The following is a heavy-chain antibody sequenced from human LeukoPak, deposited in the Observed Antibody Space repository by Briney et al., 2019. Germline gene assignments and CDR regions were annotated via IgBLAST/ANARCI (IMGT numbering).Heavy chain of an antibody. D-gene: IGHD3-10*01. CDR1: GFTFSSYG. J-gene: IGHJ4*02. CDR2: ISYDGSNK. CDR3: AKGDPYGSGSYPVDY. Sequence: GGSLRLSCAASGFTFSSYGMHWVRQAPGKGLEWVAVISYDGSNKYYADSVKGRFTISRDNSKNTLYLQMNSLRPEDTAVYYCAKGDPYGSGSYPVDYWGQGTLVTVSS. V-gene: IGHV3-30*18.